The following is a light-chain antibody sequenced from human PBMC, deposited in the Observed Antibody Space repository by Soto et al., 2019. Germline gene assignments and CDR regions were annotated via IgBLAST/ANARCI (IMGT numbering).Light chain of an antibody. V-gene: IGLV2-23*01. J-gene: IGLJ2*01. CDR3: CSYAGGTSVV. CDR2: EDI. CDR1: SSDVGSYNL. Sequence: QSALTQPASVSGSPGQSITISCTGTSSDVGSYNLVSWYQQHPGKAPKLMIYEDIERPTGVSNRFSGSKSGSTASLTISGLQTEDEDDYYCCSYAGGTSVVFGGGTKLTVL.